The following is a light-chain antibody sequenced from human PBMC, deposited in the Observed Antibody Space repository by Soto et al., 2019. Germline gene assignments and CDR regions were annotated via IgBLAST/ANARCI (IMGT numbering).Light chain of an antibody. CDR1: SSDVGGYNY. J-gene: IGLJ1*01. V-gene: IGLV2-14*01. Sequence: QSVLTQPASVSGSPGQSITISCTGTSSDVGGYNYVSWYQHHPGKAPKLMIYEVSNRPSGVSNRFSGSKSGNTASLTISGLQNEDEADYYCSSYTSSSIPYVFGTGTKVTVL. CDR2: EVS. CDR3: SSYTSSSIPYV.